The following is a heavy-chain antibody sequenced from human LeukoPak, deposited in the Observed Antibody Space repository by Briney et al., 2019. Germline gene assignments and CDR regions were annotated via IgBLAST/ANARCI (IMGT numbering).Heavy chain of an antibody. Sequence: ASVKVSCKASGYTFTSYYMHWVRQAPGQGLEWMGIINPSGGGTSYAQKFQGRVTMTRDMSTSTVYMELSSPRSEDTAVYYCAREVGIAVAGQNWFDPWGQGTLVTVSS. CDR1: GYTFTSYY. J-gene: IGHJ5*02. V-gene: IGHV1-46*01. D-gene: IGHD6-19*01. CDR3: AREVGIAVAGQNWFDP. CDR2: INPSGGGT.